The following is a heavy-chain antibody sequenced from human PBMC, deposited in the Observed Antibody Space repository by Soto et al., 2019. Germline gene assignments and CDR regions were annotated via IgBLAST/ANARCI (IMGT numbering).Heavy chain of an antibody. CDR3: ASRGKKSFYYYMDV. Sequence: QVQLQESGPGLVKPSETLSLTCTVSGGSISSYYWTWVRQSPGKGLEWIGYVFSSGSTNYNPSLESRVTISLDTSKNQFSLKVISVTAAVTAVYYCASRGKKSFYYYMDVWGKGTTVTVSS. V-gene: IGHV4-59*08. CDR1: GGSISSYY. CDR2: VFSSGST. J-gene: IGHJ6*03.